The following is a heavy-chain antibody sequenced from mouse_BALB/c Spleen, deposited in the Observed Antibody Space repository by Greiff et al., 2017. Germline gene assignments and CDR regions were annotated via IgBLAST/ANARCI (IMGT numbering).Heavy chain of an antibody. V-gene: IGHV14-4*02. J-gene: IGHJ3*01. D-gene: IGHD1-1*01. Sequence: VQLQQSGAELVRSGASVKLSCTASGFNIKDYYMHWVKQRPEQGLEWIGWIDPENGDTEYAPKFQGKATMTADTSSNTAYLQLSSLTSEDTAVYYCNEGYYYGSRGAYWGQGTLVTVSA. CDR2: IDPENGDT. CDR3: NEGYYYGSRGAY. CDR1: GFNIKDYY.